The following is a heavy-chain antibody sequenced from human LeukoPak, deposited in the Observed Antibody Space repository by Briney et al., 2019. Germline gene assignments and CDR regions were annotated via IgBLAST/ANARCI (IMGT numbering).Heavy chain of an antibody. J-gene: IGHJ6*02. D-gene: IGHD5-12*01. CDR1: GLTFSYYG. V-gene: IGHV3-30*03. CDR3: ARELGGYSGSYGMDV. CDR2: ISYDGSNK. Sequence: GGSLRLSCAASGLTFSYYGMHWVRQAPGKGLEWVAVISYDGSNKYYADSVKGRFTISRDNAKNSLYLQMNSLRAEDTAVYYCARELGGYSGSYGMDVWGQGTTVTVSS.